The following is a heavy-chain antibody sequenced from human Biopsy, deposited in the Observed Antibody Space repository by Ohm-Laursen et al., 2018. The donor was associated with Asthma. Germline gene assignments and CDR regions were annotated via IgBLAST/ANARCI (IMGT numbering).Heavy chain of an antibody. V-gene: IGHV1-3*04. CDR1: GYNFISFA. CDR2: VNTGNGDT. Sequence: SSVKVSCKASGYNFISFAIHWVRQAPGQRLEWMDWVNTGNGDTKYSQKFQGRVTITRDTSASTAYMELRSLRSEDTATYYCARTYHDFLTGQVKDVFGVWGQGTMVTVSS. CDR3: ARTYHDFLTGQVKDVFGV. D-gene: IGHD3-9*01. J-gene: IGHJ3*01.